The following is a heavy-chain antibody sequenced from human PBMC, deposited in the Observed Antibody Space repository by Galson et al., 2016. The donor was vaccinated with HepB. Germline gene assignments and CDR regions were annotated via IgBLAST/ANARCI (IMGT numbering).Heavy chain of an antibody. CDR3: GRDPHSSGWSGVMGYIDY. Sequence: SLRLSCAASGFTFSSYGMHWVRQAPGKGLEWVAMISYDGSKQFYAASVKGRFTISRDNSKNTLFLEMNSLTAADTAVYFCGRDPHSSGWSGVMGYIDYWGQGTLVTVSS. CDR2: ISYDGSKQ. V-gene: IGHV3-30*12. J-gene: IGHJ4*02. D-gene: IGHD6-19*01. CDR1: GFTFSSYG.